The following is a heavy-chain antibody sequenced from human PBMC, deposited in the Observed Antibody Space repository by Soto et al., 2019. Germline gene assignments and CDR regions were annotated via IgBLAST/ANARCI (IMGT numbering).Heavy chain of an antibody. J-gene: IGHJ5*02. D-gene: IGHD6-13*01. CDR1: GYTFTTYT. CDR3: ARGIATGQLDP. CDR2: INPVNGKT. V-gene: IGHV1-3*01. Sequence: QVPLVQSGAEVKKPGASVMLSCKASGYTFTTYTMNWVRQAPGQRLEWMGWINPVNGKTKSAQKFQDRVIITRDTSASTAYMALRILRSEDTAVYYCARGIATGQLDPWGQGTLVSVSS.